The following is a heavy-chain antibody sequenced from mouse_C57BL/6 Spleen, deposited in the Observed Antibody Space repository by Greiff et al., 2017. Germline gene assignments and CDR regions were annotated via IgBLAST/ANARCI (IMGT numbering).Heavy chain of an antibody. Sequence: QVHVKQSGAELVRPGSSVKLSCKASGYTFTSYWMHWVKQRPIQGLEWIGNIDPSDSETHYNQKFKDKATLTVDKSSSTAYMQLSSLTSEDSAVYYCARRWDYAMDYWGQGTSVTVSS. J-gene: IGHJ4*01. CDR1: GYTFTSYW. V-gene: IGHV1-52*01. CDR3: ARRWDYAMDY. D-gene: IGHD1-1*02. CDR2: IDPSDSET.